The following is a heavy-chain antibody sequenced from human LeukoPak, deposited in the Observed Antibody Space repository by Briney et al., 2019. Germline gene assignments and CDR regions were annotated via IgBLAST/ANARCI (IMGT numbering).Heavy chain of an antibody. CDR2: INHSGST. CDR3: ARGSSGSYYPFDY. J-gene: IGHJ4*02. V-gene: IGHV4-34*01. Sequence: XIGEINHSGSTNYNPSLKSRVTISVDTSKNQFSLKLSSVTAADTAVYYCARGSSGSYYPFDYWGQGTLVTVSS. D-gene: IGHD1-26*01.